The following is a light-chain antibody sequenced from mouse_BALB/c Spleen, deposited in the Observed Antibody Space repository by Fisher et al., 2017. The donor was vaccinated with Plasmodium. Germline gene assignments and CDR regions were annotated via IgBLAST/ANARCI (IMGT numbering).Light chain of an antibody. V-gene: IGKV1-135*01. J-gene: IGKJ1*01. CDR3: WQGTNFPWT. Sequence: DIVLTQTPLTLSVTIGQPASISCKSSQSLLESDGQTYLNWLLQRPGQSPKRLISLVSELDSGVPDRFTGSGSGTDFKLKISRVEAEDLGIYYCWQGTNFPWTFGGGTKLEIK. CDR2: LVS. CDR1: QSLLESDGQTY.